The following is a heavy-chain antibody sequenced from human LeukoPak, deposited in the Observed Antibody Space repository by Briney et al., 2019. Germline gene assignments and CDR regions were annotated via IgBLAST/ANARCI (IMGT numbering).Heavy chain of an antibody. CDR2: ISGSGGST. CDR3: YSNEDDSHDY. V-gene: IGHV3-23*01. Sequence: GGSLRLSCAASGFTFSSYSMNWVRQAPGKGLEWVSAISGSGGSTYYADSVKGRFTISRDNSKNTLYLQMNSQRAEDTAVYYCYSNEDDSHDYWGQGTLVTVSS. J-gene: IGHJ4*02. D-gene: IGHD2-15*01. CDR1: GFTFSSYS.